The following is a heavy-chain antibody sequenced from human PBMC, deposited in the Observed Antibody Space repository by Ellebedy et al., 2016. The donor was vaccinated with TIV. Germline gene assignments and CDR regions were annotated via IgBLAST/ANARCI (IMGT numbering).Heavy chain of an antibody. J-gene: IGHJ3*02. D-gene: IGHD2/OR15-2a*01. CDR2: IDPGDYYL. Sequence: PGGSLTLSCQGSGYSFASQWISWVRQVPGKGRGWLGRIDPGDYYLNYSPPFQGHFTFSTEKSIRSAFLQWGSLKSSATAMYYCARLVLRTTSTRGDVFDIWGQGTMVTVSS. V-gene: IGHV5-10-1*01. CDR1: GYSFASQW. CDR3: ARLVLRTTSTRGDVFDI.